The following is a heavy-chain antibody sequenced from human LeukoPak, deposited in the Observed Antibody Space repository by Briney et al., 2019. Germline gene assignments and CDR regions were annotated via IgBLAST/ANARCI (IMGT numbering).Heavy chain of an antibody. Sequence: GGSLRLSCAASGFTFSSYSMNWVRQAPGKGLEWVSSISSSSSYIYYADSVKGRFTISRDNAKNSLYLQMNSLRAEDTAVYYCARSVAPEYYYGSGSYRLRDPWGQGTLVTVSS. CDR1: GFTFSSYS. CDR3: ARSVAPEYYYGSGSYRLRDP. CDR2: ISSSSSYI. D-gene: IGHD3-10*01. J-gene: IGHJ5*02. V-gene: IGHV3-21*01.